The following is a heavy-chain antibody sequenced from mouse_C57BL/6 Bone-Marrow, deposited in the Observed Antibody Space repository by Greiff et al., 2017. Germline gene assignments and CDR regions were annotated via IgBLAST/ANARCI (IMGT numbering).Heavy chain of an antibody. CDR2: IDPENGDT. CDR1: GFNIKDDY. CDR3: TTPWLRLNYFDY. Sequence: EVQVVESGAELVRPGASVKLSCTASGFNIKDDYMHWVKQRPEQGLEWIGWIDPENGDTEYASKFQGKATITADTSSNTAYLQLSSLTSEDTAVYYCTTPWLRLNYFDYWGQGTTLTVSS. J-gene: IGHJ2*01. V-gene: IGHV14-4*01. D-gene: IGHD2-2*01.